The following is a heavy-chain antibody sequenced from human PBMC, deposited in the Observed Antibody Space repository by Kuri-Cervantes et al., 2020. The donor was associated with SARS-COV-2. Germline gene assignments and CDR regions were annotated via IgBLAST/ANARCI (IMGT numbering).Heavy chain of an antibody. CDR2: IRYDGSNK. Sequence: GGSLRLSCAASGFTFSSYSMNWVRQAPGKGLEWVAFIRYDGSNKYYADSVKGRFTISRDNSKNTLYLQMNSLRAEDTAVYYCARESWAWLQLFDAFDIWDQGTMVTVSS. V-gene: IGHV3-30*02. J-gene: IGHJ3*02. D-gene: IGHD5-24*01. CDR3: ARESWAWLQLFDAFDI. CDR1: GFTFSSYS.